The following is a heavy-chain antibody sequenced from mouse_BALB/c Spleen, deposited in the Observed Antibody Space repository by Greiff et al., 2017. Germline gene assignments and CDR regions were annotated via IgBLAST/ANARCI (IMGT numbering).Heavy chain of an antibody. J-gene: IGHJ2*01. Sequence: EVKLMESGGGLVKPGGSLKLSCAASGFAFSSYDMSWVRQTPEKRLEWVAYISSGGGSTYYPDTVKGRFTISRDNAKNTLYLQMSSLKSEDTAMYYCARGGGNYDYWGQGTTLTVSS. CDR3: ARGGGNYDY. CDR1: GFAFSSYD. D-gene: IGHD2-1*01. V-gene: IGHV5-12-1*01. CDR2: ISSGGGST.